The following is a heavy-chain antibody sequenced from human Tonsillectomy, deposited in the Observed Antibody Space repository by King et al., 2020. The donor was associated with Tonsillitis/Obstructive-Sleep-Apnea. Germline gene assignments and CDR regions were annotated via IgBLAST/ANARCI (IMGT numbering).Heavy chain of an antibody. J-gene: IGHJ5*02. CDR1: GFNFNNFA. V-gene: IGHV3-23*04. D-gene: IGHD3-16*01. CDR2: ICGNGDIT. Sequence: VQLVESGGVLAQPGGSLRLSYTASGFNFNNFAMTWVRQAPGKGLEWVSTICGNGDITYYADSVKGRFTISRDNSRNTVYLQMNSLRAEDTAVYYCAKRGDSIGWFDPWVQGTLVTVSS. CDR3: AKRGDSIGWFDP.